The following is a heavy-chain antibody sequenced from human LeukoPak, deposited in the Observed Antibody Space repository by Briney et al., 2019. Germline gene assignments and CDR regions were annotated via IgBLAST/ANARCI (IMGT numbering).Heavy chain of an antibody. J-gene: IGHJ5*02. D-gene: IGHD3-22*01. Sequence: ASVKVSCKDSGYTFTSYGISWVRQAPGQGLEWMGWISAYNGNTNYAQKLQGRVTMTTDTSTSTAYMELRSLRSDDTAVYHCARALYYYDSSGYRQTMNWFDPWAQGTLATVSS. V-gene: IGHV1-18*01. CDR1: GYTFTSYG. CDR2: ISAYNGNT. CDR3: ARALYYYDSSGYRQTMNWFDP.